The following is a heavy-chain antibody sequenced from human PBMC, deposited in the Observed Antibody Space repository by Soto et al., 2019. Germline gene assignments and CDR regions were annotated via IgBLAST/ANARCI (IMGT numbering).Heavy chain of an antibody. CDR3: AKKSCSSPGCPYGMDV. D-gene: IGHD2-2*01. CDR2: ISFTGDSR. CDR1: GFNFNAYV. Sequence: GGSLRLSCAASGFNFNAYVMNWVRQAPGKGLGWVSIISFTGDSRYYADSVKDRFTISRDNSQNTLYLQMNGLRAEDTAVYYCAKKSCSSPGCPYGMDVWGQGITVTVSS. V-gene: IGHV3-23*01. J-gene: IGHJ6*02.